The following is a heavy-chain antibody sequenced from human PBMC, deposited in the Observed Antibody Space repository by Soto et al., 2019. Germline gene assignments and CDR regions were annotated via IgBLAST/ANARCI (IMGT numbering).Heavy chain of an antibody. CDR2: IIPILGIA. J-gene: IGHJ4*02. CDR3: ARDSSSGWYGRIDY. V-gene: IGHV1-69*08. Sequence: QVQLVQSGAEVKKPGSSVKVSCKASGGTFSSYTISWVRQAPGQGLEWMGRIIPILGIANYAQKFQGRVTITADKSTSTAYMELSSLRSEDTAVYYCARDSSSGWYGRIDYWGQGTRVTVSS. CDR1: GGTFSSYT. D-gene: IGHD6-19*01.